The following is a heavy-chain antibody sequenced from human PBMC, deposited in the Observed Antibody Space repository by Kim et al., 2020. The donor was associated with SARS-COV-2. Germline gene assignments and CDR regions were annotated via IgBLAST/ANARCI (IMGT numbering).Heavy chain of an antibody. CDR3: ATSTVLTQSTHYYYYYGMDV. Sequence: ASVKVSCKVSGYTLTELSMHWVRQAPGKGLEWMGGFDPEDGETIYAQKFQGRVTMTEDTSTDTAYMELSSLRSEDTAVYYCATSTVLTQSTHYYYYYGMDVGGQGTTVTVSS. D-gene: IGHD3-16*01. V-gene: IGHV1-24*01. CDR1: GYTLTELS. CDR2: FDPEDGET. J-gene: IGHJ6*02.